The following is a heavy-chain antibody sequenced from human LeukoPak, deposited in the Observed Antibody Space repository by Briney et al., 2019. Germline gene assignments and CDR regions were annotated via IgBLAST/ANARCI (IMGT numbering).Heavy chain of an antibody. Sequence: ASVKVSCKASGYTFTGYYMHWVRQAPGQGLEWMGWINPNSGGTNYAQKFQGRVTMTRDTSISTAYMELSRLRSDDTAVYYCARDCTEDISTGYYEDYYMDVWGKGTTVTISS. CDR1: GYTFTGYY. CDR3: ARDCTEDISTGYYEDYYMDV. CDR2: INPNSGGT. V-gene: IGHV1-2*02. D-gene: IGHD3-9*01. J-gene: IGHJ6*03.